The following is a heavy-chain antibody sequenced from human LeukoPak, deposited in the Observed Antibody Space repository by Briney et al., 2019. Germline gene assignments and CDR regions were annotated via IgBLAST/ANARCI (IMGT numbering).Heavy chain of an antibody. CDR1: GYTFTGYY. CDR2: INPNSGGT. V-gene: IGHV1-2*06. Sequence: ASVKVSCKASGYTFTGYYLHWVRQAPGQGLEWMGRINPNSGGTKYAQNFQGRVTMTRDTSISTAYMELSRLRSDDTAVYYCARTYSSSWGIIDYWGQGTLVTVSS. CDR3: ARTYSSSWGIIDY. J-gene: IGHJ4*02. D-gene: IGHD6-13*01.